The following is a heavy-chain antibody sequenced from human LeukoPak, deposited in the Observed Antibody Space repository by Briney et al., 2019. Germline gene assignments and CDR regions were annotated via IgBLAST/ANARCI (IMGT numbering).Heavy chain of an antibody. D-gene: IGHD2-2*01. Sequence: SETLSLTCTVSGYSISSGYYWGWIRQPPGKGLEWIGSIYYSGSTYYNPSLKSRVTISVDTSKNQFSLKLSSVTAADTAVYYCARRTCSSTSCYFGYWGQGTLVTVSS. CDR1: GYSISSGYY. J-gene: IGHJ4*02. V-gene: IGHV4-38-2*02. CDR3: ARRTCSSTSCYFGY. CDR2: IYYSGST.